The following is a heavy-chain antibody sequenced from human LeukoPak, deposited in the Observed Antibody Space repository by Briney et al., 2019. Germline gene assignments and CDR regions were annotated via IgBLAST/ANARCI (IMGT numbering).Heavy chain of an antibody. CDR1: GFTFSRYS. D-gene: IGHD2-15*01. J-gene: IGHJ4*02. Sequence: GGSLRLSCADSGFTFSRYSMNWVRQAPGKGVEWVSSISSSSSYIYYADSVKGGFTISRDNAKKSLYLQMNSLSAEDTAVYYCARGGSHFYFDYWGQGTLVTVSS. CDR2: ISSSSSYI. V-gene: IGHV3-21*01. CDR3: ARGGSHFYFDY.